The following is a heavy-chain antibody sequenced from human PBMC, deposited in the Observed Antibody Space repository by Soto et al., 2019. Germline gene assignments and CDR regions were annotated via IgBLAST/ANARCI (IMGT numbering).Heavy chain of an antibody. V-gene: IGHV3-33*01. CDR2: IWFDGSNK. CDR3: ARDQGNDSSGYGIDY. J-gene: IGHJ4*02. D-gene: IGHD3-22*01. Sequence: QVQLVESGGGVVQPGRSLRLSCAASGFTFSRYGMHWVRQAPGKGLEWVAVIWFDGSNKYYADSVKGRFTISRDKFWNTLYLQMDSLRSEDTAVYYCARDQGNDSSGYGIDYWGQGTLVTVSS. CDR1: GFTFSRYG.